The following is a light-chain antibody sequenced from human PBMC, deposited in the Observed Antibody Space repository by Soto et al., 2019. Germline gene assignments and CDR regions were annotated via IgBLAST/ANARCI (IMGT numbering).Light chain of an antibody. V-gene: IGKV1-27*01. CDR1: QGIAPY. CDR3: QKYNSAPLT. CDR2: ATS. Sequence: DVQMTQSPSSLSAFVGDRITITCRASQGIAPYLAWVQQKPGKVPKLLIYATSTLQSGVPYRFSGSGSGTDFTLTINSLQPEDGGTYYCQKYNSAPLTFGGGTKVEIK. J-gene: IGKJ4*01.